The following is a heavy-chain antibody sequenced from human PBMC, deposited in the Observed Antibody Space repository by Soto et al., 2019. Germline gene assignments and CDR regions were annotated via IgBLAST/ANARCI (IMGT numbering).Heavy chain of an antibody. J-gene: IGHJ1*01. V-gene: IGHV1-18*04. CDR3: ARYSGWLPKGYFQH. Sequence: ASVKVSCKASGYTFTSYGISWVRQAPGQGLEWMGWISAYNGNTNYAQKLQGRVTMTTDTSTSTAYMELRGLRSDDTAVYYCARYSGWLPKGYFQHWGQGTLVTVSS. CDR1: GYTFTSYG. CDR2: ISAYNGNT. D-gene: IGHD6-19*01.